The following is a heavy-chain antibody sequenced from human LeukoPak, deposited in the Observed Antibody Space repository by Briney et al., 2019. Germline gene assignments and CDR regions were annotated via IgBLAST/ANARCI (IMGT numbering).Heavy chain of an antibody. CDR3: ARDHFYYYGSGAKGVYYYYYGMDV. D-gene: IGHD3-10*01. CDR1: GFTVSSNY. V-gene: IGHV3-66*01. CDR2: IYSGGST. Sequence: GGSLRLSCAASGFTVSSNYMSWVRQAPGKGLEWVSVIYSGGSTYYADSVKGRFTISRDNSKNTLYLQMNSLRAEDTAVYYCARDHFYYYGSGAKGVYYYYYGMDVWGQGTTVTVSS. J-gene: IGHJ6*02.